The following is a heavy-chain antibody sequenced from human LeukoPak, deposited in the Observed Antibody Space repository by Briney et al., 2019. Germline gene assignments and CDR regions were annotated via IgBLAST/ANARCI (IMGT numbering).Heavy chain of an antibody. V-gene: IGHV4-4*07. D-gene: IGHD1-26*01. CDR2: IYSSGST. CDR3: ARGFAGAAWLDYFDY. CDR1: GGSISNYY. Sequence: SETLSLTCSVSGGSISNYYWSWIRQPAGKGLEWIGRIYSSGSTNYNPSLKSRVTMSVDTSKNQFSLKLSSVTAADTAVYHCARGFAGAAWLDYFDYWGQGTLVTVSS. J-gene: IGHJ4*02.